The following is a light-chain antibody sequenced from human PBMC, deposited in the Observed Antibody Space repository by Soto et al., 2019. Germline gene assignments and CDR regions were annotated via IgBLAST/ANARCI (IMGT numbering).Light chain of an antibody. Sequence: QSALTQPASVSGSPGQSITISCTGTSSDVGGYNFVSWYQQYPGKAPKLMIYDVSDRPSGVSNRFSGSKSADTASLTISGLQAEDEADYYCSSYTSSSTQAFGTGTKVTV. V-gene: IGLV2-14*01. CDR1: SSDVGGYNF. CDR3: SSYTSSSTQA. J-gene: IGLJ1*01. CDR2: DVS.